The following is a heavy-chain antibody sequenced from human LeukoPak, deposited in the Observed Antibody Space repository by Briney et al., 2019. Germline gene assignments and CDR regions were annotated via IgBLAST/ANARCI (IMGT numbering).Heavy chain of an antibody. CDR1: VFTFGDYA. V-gene: IGHV3-49*04. CDR2: IRSKAYGGTT. J-gene: IGHJ6*02. D-gene: IGHD3-3*01. Sequence: PGGPLRLSCTASVFTFGDYAMSWVRQAPGKGLEWVGFIRSKAYGGTTEYAASVKGRFTISRDDSKSIAYLQMNSLKTEDTAVYYCTRDKDFWSGPYYYYYYGMDVWGQGTTVTVSS. CDR3: TRDKDFWSGPYYYYYYGMDV.